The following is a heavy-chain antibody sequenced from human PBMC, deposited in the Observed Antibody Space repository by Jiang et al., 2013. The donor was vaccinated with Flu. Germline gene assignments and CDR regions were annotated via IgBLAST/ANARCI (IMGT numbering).Heavy chain of an antibody. V-gene: IGHV4-34*01. CDR3: AKSCYSSSCSDY. Sequence: LKSRVTISVDTSKNQFSLKLSSVTAADTAVYYCAKSCYSSSCSDYWGQGTLVTVSS. J-gene: IGHJ4*02. D-gene: IGHD6-13*01.